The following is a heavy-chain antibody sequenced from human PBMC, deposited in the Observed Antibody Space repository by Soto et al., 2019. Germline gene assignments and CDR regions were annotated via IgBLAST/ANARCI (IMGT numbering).Heavy chain of an antibody. CDR1: GYSFTSYW. Sequence: PGESLKISCKGSGYSFTSYWIGWVRQMPGKGLEWMGIIYPGDSDTRYSQSFQGQGTISAAKSISTAYLQWSSLKASDTAMHYCARYGFVLRFLVWSTDPFDVWGQGTLVSV. V-gene: IGHV5-51*01. CDR2: IYPGDSDT. D-gene: IGHD3-3*01. CDR3: ARYGFVLRFLVWSTDPFDV. J-gene: IGHJ4*02.